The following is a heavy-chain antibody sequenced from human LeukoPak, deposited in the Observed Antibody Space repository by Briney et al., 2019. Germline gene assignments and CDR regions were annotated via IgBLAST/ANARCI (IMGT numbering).Heavy chain of an antibody. CDR3: ARGGNIDFWSGQLIDY. CDR2: INSDGSST. V-gene: IGHV3-74*01. CDR1: GFTFSSYW. D-gene: IGHD3-3*01. Sequence: GGSLRLSCAASGFTFSSYWMHWVRQAPGKGLVWVSRINSDGSSTSYADSVKGRFTISGDNAKNTLYLQMNSLRAEDTAVYYCARGGNIDFWSGQLIDYWGQGTLVTVSS. J-gene: IGHJ4*02.